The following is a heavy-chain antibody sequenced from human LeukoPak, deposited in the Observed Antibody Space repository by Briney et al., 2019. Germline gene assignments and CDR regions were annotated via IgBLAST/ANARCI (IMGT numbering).Heavy chain of an antibody. CDR3: ARDALVATAYYYYYYMDV. Sequence: GGSLRLSCAASGFTVSSYAMHWVRQAPGKGLEYVSAISSNGGSTYYANSVKGRFTISRDNSKNTLYLQMGSLRAEDMAVYYCARDALVATAYYYYYYMDVWGKGTTVTVSS. CDR1: GFTVSSYA. D-gene: IGHD5-12*01. CDR2: ISSNGGST. J-gene: IGHJ6*03. V-gene: IGHV3-64*01.